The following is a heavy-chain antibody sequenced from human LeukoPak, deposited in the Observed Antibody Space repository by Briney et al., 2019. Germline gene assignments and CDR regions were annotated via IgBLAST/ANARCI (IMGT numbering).Heavy chain of an antibody. Sequence: GGSLRLSCAASGFTVSSKYMNWVRQAPGKGLEWVSVIESGGSTYYADSVKGRFTISRDNSKNTLYLQMGSLRAEDMAVYYCARVGQSGAYYYYYGMDVWGQGTTVTVSS. CDR2: IESGGST. CDR1: GFTVSSKY. D-gene: IGHD3-10*01. CDR3: ARVGQSGAYYYYYGMDV. V-gene: IGHV3-53*05. J-gene: IGHJ6*02.